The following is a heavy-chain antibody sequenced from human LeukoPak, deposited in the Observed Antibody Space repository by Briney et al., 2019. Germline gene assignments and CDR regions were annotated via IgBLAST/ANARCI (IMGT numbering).Heavy chain of an antibody. Sequence: SETLSLTCTVSGGSITSYYWGWFRQPPGKGLEWIGYIYYSGSTNYNPSLKSRVTISVDTSKNQFSLKLSSVTAADTAVYYCARRTSRGVKNWFDPWGQGTLVTVSS. CDR1: GGSITSYY. CDR2: IYYSGST. CDR3: ARRTSRGVKNWFDP. D-gene: IGHD3-10*01. J-gene: IGHJ5*02. V-gene: IGHV4-59*12.